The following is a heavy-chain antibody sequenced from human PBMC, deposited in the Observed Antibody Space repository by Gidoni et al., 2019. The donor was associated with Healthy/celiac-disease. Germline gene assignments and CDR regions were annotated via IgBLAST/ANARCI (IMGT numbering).Heavy chain of an antibody. Sequence: QVQLQESGPGLVKPSETLSLTCTVSGGSISSYYWSWIRQPPGKGLEWIGYIYYSGSTNYNPSLKSRVTISVDTSKNQFSLKLSSVTAADTAVYYCARQYNWNHYDAFDIWGQGTMVTVSS. CDR1: GGSISSYY. D-gene: IGHD1-20*01. V-gene: IGHV4-59*01. CDR2: IYYSGST. CDR3: ARQYNWNHYDAFDI. J-gene: IGHJ3*02.